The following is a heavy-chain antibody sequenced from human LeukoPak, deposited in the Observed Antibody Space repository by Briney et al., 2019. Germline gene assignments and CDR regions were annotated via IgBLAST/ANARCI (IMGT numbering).Heavy chain of an antibody. CDR3: ARDGTSTDDY. Sequence: ASVKVSCKTSGYTFSNFGISWGRQSPGQGLEWMGWISGNNDNPNYGQKFQGRFTVTTDSSTSTAYTELRNLRSDDTAVYYCARDGTSTDDYWGQGTLVTVSS. CDR2: ISGNNDNP. V-gene: IGHV1-18*01. D-gene: IGHD2-2*01. CDR1: GYTFSNFG. J-gene: IGHJ4*02.